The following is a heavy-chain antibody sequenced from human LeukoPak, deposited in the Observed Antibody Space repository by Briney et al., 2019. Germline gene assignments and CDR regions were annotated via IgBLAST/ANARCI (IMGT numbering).Heavy chain of an antibody. V-gene: IGHV4-34*01. CDR2: INHSGST. CDR1: GGSFSGYY. D-gene: IGHD3-16*02. CDR3: ARGRGYYDYVWGSYRP. Sequence: SETLSLTCAVYGGSFSGYYWSWIRQPPGKGLEWIGEINHSGSTNYNPSLKSRVTISVDTSKSQFSLKLSSVTAADTAVYYCARGRGYYDYVWGSYRPWGQGTLVTVSS. J-gene: IGHJ4*02.